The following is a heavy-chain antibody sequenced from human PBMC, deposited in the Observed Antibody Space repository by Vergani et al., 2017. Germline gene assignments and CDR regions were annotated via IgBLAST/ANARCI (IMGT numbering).Heavy chain of an antibody. V-gene: IGHV3-21*01. CDR1: GFTFSSYS. CDR2: ISSSSSYI. D-gene: IGHD2-15*01. J-gene: IGHJ4*02. Sequence: EVQLVESGGGLVKPGGSLRLSCAASGFTFSSYSMNWVRQAPGKGLEWVSSISSSSSYIYYADSVKGRFTISRDNAKNSLYLQMNSLRAEDTAVYYCARDSRVVVAATGVDYWGQGTLVTVSS. CDR3: ARDSRVVVAATGVDY.